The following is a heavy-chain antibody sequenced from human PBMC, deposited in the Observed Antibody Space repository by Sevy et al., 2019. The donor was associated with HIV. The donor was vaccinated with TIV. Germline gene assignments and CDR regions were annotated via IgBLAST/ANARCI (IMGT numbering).Heavy chain of an antibody. CDR1: GFTFSSYD. J-gene: IGHJ4*02. Sequence: GGSLRLSCAASGFTFSSYDMHWVRQAPGKGLEWVAVISYDGSNKYYADSVKGRFTISRDNSKNTLYLQMNSLRAEDTAVYYCGRQESAYCGGDCGDYWGQGTLVTVSS. D-gene: IGHD2-21*02. CDR2: ISYDGSNK. V-gene: IGHV3-30*03. CDR3: GRQESAYCGGDCGDY.